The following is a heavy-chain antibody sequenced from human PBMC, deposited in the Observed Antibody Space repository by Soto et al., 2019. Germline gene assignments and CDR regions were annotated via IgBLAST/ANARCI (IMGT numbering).Heavy chain of an antibody. J-gene: IGHJ6*03. V-gene: IGHV4-39*01. D-gene: IGHD3-3*01. CDR3: ARTRQVLRFLEWVTEGYYYMEV. CDR1: GGSISSSSYY. Sequence: SETLSLTCTVSGGSISSSSYYWGWIRQPPGKGLEWIGSIYYSGSTYYNPSLKSRVTISVDTSKNQFSLKLSSVTAADTAVYYCARTRQVLRFLEWVTEGYYYMEVWGKGTTVTVSS. CDR2: IYYSGST.